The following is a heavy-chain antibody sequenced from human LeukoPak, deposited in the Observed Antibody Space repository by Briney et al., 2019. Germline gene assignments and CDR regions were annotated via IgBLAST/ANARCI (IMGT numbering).Heavy chain of an antibody. CDR1: GGTFSSYA. Sequence: SVKVSCKASGGTFSSYAISWVRQAPGQGLEWMGRIIPILGIANYAQKFQGRVTITADKSTSTAYMELSSLRSEDTAVYYCARGGIAAADFDYWGQGTLVTVSS. CDR3: ARGGIAAADFDY. D-gene: IGHD6-13*01. V-gene: IGHV1-69*04. CDR2: IIPILGIA. J-gene: IGHJ4*02.